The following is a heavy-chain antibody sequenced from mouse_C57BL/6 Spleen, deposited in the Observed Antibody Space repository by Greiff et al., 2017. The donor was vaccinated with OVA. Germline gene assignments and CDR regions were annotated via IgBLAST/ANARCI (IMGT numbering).Heavy chain of an antibody. CDR3: ARRITTVAMDY. D-gene: IGHD1-1*01. CDR2: ISSGSSTI. Sequence: DVQLVESGGGLVKPGGSLKLSCAASGFTFSDYGMHWVRQAPEQGLEWVAYISSGSSTIYYADTVKGRFTISRDNAKNTLFLQMTSLRSEDTAMYYCARRITTVAMDYWGQGTSVTVSS. CDR1: GFTFSDYG. J-gene: IGHJ4*01. V-gene: IGHV5-17*01.